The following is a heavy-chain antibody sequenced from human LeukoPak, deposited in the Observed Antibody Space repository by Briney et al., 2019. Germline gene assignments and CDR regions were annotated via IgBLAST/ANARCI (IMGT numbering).Heavy chain of an antibody. Sequence: GGSLRLSCAASGSTFSNACMSWVRQAPGKGLEWVGRVKSKTEGGTTDYAAPVKGRFSISRDDSKNTLYLQMNSLETDDTAVYYCTTAMVVTAILYFQRWGQGTLVTVSS. CDR1: GSTFSNAC. J-gene: IGHJ1*01. D-gene: IGHD2-21*02. V-gene: IGHV3-15*01. CDR3: TTAMVVTAILYFQR. CDR2: VKSKTEGGTT.